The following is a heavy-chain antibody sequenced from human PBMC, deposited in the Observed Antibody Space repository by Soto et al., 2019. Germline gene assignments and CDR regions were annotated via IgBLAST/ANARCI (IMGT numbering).Heavy chain of an antibody. D-gene: IGHD2-2*01. Sequence: SVKVSCKASGGTFSSYAVSWVRQAPGQGLEWMGGFIPIFGTANYAQKFQGRVTITADESTSTAYMELSSLRYEDTAVYYCAREDIVVVPAATLRYYGMDVWGQGTTLTVSS. CDR2: FIPIFGTA. CDR1: GGTFSSYA. CDR3: AREDIVVVPAATLRYYGMDV. J-gene: IGHJ6*02. V-gene: IGHV1-69*13.